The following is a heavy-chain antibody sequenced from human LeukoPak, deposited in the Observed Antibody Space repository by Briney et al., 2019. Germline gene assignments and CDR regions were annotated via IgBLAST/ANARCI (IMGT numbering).Heavy chain of an antibody. V-gene: IGHV3-30*02. J-gene: IGHJ4*02. CDR1: GLTFSSYG. D-gene: IGHD6-19*01. Sequence: PGGSLRLSCAASGLTFSSYGMHWVRQAPGKGLEWVAFIRSDGSNKYYTDSVEGRFTISRDNSKLYLQMNSLRAEDTAVYYCAKKGYSYGWRDSYYFDYWGQGTLVTVSS. CDR3: AKKGYSYGWRDSYYFDY. CDR2: IRSDGSNK.